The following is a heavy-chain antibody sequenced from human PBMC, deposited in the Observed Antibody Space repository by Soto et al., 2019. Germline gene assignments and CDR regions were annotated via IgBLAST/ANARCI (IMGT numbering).Heavy chain of an antibody. Sequence: GGSLRLSCAASGFTFSSYGMHWVRQAPGEGLEWVAVIWYDGSNKYYADSVKGRFTISRDNSKNTLYLQMNSLRAEDTAVYYCARDSRKTTDYGGNSGFDYWGQGTLVTVSS. D-gene: IGHD4-17*01. CDR3: ARDSRKTTDYGGNSGFDY. V-gene: IGHV3-33*01. CDR1: GFTFSSYG. CDR2: IWYDGSNK. J-gene: IGHJ4*02.